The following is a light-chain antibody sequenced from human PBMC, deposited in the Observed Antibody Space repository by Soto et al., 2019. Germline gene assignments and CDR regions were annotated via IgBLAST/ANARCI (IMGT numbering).Light chain of an antibody. CDR3: ETWDSNTRV. CDR2: LEGSGSY. V-gene: IGLV4-60*02. Sequence: QPVLTQSSSASASLGSSVKLTCTLSSGHSSYIIAWHQQQPGKAPRYLMKLEGSGSYNKGSGVPDRFSGSSSGADRYLTISNLRCEAEADYYCETWDSNTRVFGTGTKLTVL. CDR1: SGHSSYI. J-gene: IGLJ1*01.